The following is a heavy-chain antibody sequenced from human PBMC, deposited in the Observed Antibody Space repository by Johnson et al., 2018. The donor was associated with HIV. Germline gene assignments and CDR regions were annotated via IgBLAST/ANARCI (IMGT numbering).Heavy chain of an antibody. CDR2: IYGGGTT. CDR1: GFTVSTNY. Sequence: EVQLVESGGGLVQPGGSLRLSCAASGFTVSTNYLTWVRQAPGKGLEWVSLIYGGGTTYYADSVKGRFTVSRDNSKNTLYLQMNSLTADDTAVSYCAKDRFSGYAFSGAFDIWGQGTMVTVSS. D-gene: IGHD5-12*01. CDR3: AKDRFSGYAFSGAFDI. V-gene: IGHV3-66*01. J-gene: IGHJ3*02.